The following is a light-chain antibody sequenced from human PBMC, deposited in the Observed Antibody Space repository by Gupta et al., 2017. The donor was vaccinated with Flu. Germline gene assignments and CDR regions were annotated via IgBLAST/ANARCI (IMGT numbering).Light chain of an antibody. J-gene: IGKJ2*01. V-gene: IGKV4-1*01. Sequence: DIVMTQSPDSLAVSLGERDTINCQSSQSLLYNSNNKNYLACHQQTPGQTPKLLIYWASTRESGVPARFSGSGSGTDFTLTISSLQAEDVAVYYCQQYYGSLPYTFGQGTKLEIK. CDR1: QSLLYNSNNKNY. CDR2: WAS. CDR3: QQYYGSLPYT.